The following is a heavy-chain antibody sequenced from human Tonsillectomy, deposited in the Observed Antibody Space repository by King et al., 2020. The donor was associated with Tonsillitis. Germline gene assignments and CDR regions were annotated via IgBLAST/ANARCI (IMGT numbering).Heavy chain of an antibody. Sequence: VQLVESGGGVVQPGRSLTLSCAASGFTFSTYTMHWVRQAPGKGLEWVAVISYDGRKKYYADSVKGRFTISRDNSKNTLYLQMNSLRAEDTAVYYCARPITPYGSSMSCQDAFDIWGQGTKVTVSS. D-gene: IGHD2-2*01. CDR3: ARPITPYGSSMSCQDAFDI. CDR2: ISYDGRKK. V-gene: IGHV3-30*01. CDR1: GFTFSTYT. J-gene: IGHJ3*02.